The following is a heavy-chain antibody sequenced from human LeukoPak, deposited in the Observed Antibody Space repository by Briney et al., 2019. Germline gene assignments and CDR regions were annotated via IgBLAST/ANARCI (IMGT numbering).Heavy chain of an antibody. D-gene: IGHD3-22*01. CDR1: GYTFTSYG. J-gene: IGHJ4*02. Sequence: ASVKVSCKASGYTFTSYGISWVRQAPGQGLEWMGWISAYNGNTNYAQKLQGRVTMTTDTSTSTAYMELRSLRSDDTAVYYCARDPFQRSPNYYDSSGYYFYWGQGTLVTVSS. CDR2: ISAYNGNT. V-gene: IGHV1-18*01. CDR3: ARDPFQRSPNYYDSSGYYFY.